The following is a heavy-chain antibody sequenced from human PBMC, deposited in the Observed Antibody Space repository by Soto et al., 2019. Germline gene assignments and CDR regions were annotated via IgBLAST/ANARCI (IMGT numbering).Heavy chain of an antibody. Sequence: EVQLAQSGPEMKKPGESLKISCQTSGYRCSSSWIGWVRQMPGKGLEWMGIIWPNIHGAQHSPAFHGQVTSSVDESLPTADRQWSSLRASDTAIYYCATRRGRWGQGPLVTVSS. CDR2: IWPNIHGA. V-gene: IGHV5-51*01. CDR3: ATRRGR. D-gene: IGHD3-10*01. J-gene: IGHJ4*02. CDR1: GYRCSSSW.